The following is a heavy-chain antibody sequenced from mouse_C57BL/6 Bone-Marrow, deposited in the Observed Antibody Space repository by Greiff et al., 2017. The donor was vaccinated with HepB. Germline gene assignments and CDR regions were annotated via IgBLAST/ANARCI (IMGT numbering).Heavy chain of an antibody. Sequence: VQLQQSGADLARPGASVKMSCKASGYTFTSYTMHWVKQSPGQGLEWIGYINPSSGYTKYNQKFKDKATLTADKSSSTAYMQLSSLTSEDSAVYYCARWAYGNPFDYWGQVTTLTVSS. D-gene: IGHD2-1*01. CDR2: INPSSGYT. J-gene: IGHJ2*01. CDR3: ARWAYGNPFDY. V-gene: IGHV1-4*01. CDR1: GYTFTSYT.